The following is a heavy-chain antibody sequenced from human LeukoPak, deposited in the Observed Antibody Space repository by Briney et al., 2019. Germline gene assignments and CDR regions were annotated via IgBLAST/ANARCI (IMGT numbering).Heavy chain of an antibody. V-gene: IGHV4-34*01. J-gene: IGHJ6*03. Sequence: KTWETLSLTCAVYGGSFSGYYWSWIRQPPGKGLEWVGEINHSGSTNYNPSLMSRVTISVDTSKNQFSLKLSSVTAADTAFYYCASQGHHGKIVGTTLSYFYMDVWGKGTTVTVSS. CDR1: GGSFSGYY. D-gene: IGHD1-26*01. CDR3: ASQGHHGKIVGTTLSYFYMDV. CDR2: INHSGST.